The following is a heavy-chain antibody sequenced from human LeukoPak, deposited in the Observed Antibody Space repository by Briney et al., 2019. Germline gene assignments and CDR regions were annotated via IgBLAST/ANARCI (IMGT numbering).Heavy chain of an antibody. V-gene: IGHV4-34*01. Sequence: SETLSHTCAVYGGSFSGYYWSRIRQPPGKGLEWIGEINHSGSTNYNPSLKSRVTISVDTSKNQFSLKLSSVTAADTAVYYCARAPAVAGTFGPRFDYWGQGTLVTVSS. CDR3: ARAPAVAGTFGPRFDY. CDR2: INHSGST. D-gene: IGHD6-19*01. J-gene: IGHJ4*02. CDR1: GGSFSGYY.